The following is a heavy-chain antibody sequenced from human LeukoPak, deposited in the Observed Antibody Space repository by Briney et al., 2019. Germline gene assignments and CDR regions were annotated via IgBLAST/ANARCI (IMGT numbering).Heavy chain of an antibody. V-gene: IGHV3-48*01. D-gene: IGHD3-16*01. Sequence: GGSLRLSCAASGFIFSSYSMNWVRQAPGKGLEWVSSISSSSNTIYYADSMRGRFTISRDNAKNSLYLQMNSLRADDTAVYYCTRTDGGDYWGQGTLVTVSS. CDR1: GFIFSSYS. J-gene: IGHJ4*02. CDR2: ISSSSNTI. CDR3: TRTDGGDY.